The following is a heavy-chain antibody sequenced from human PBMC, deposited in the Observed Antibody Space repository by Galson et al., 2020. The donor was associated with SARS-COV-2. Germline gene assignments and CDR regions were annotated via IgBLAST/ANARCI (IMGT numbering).Heavy chain of an antibody. CDR1: GFTFSSYE. V-gene: IGHV3-48*03. Sequence: GESLKISCAASGFTFSSYEMNWVRQAPGQGLEWVSYISSSGSSIYYADSVKGRFTISRDNAKNSLYLQMNSLRAEDTAVYYCARDFYYGDYLYYYYYGMDVWGQGTTVTVSS. D-gene: IGHD4-17*01. J-gene: IGHJ6*02. CDR2: ISSSGSSI. CDR3: ARDFYYGDYLYYYYYGMDV.